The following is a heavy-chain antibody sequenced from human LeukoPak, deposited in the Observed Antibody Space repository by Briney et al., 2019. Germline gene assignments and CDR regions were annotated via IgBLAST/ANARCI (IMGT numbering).Heavy chain of an antibody. V-gene: IGHV3-23*01. D-gene: IGHD1-26*01. CDR2: ISGSGGST. Sequence: PGGSLRLSCAASGFTFNSYAMTWVRQAPGKGLEWVSLISGSGGSTYYADSVKGRFTISRDNSKNTLYLQMNSLRAEDTAVYYCAKYPKAGSGSYSYYFDYWGQGTLVTVSS. CDR1: GFTFNSYA. J-gene: IGHJ4*02. CDR3: AKYPKAGSGSYSYYFDY.